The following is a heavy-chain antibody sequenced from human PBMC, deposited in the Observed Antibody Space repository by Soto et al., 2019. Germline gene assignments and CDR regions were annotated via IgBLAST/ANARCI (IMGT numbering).Heavy chain of an antibody. V-gene: IGHV1-18*01. CDR1: GFIFNHYA. CDR3: ARAGYDRSGHEDPQGGAFDV. J-gene: IGHJ3*01. Sequence: QVQLVQSGPEVKKPGASMRVSCKASGFIFNHYAINWVRQAPGQGLERVGGLSGQSQNAHYAEKFQDRVTITKDTSTATSYLEVTSLRSDDSAVYFCARAGYDRSGHEDPQGGAFDVWGLGTVVTVSS. CDR2: LSGQSQNA. D-gene: IGHD5-12*01.